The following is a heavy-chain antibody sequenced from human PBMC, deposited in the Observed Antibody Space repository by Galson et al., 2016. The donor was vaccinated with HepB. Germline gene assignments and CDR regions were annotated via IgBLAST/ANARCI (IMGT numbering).Heavy chain of an antibody. CDR3: AKDGRIYCSSASCHAHFHY. D-gene: IGHD2-2*01. V-gene: IGHV3-30*18. Sequence: SLRLSCAVSGFTVSRYGMHWVRQDPGKGLEWVAFISYDGSNKQYADSVKGRFTISRDNSKKPLYLQMNSLKAEDTAVYYFAKDGRIYCSSASCHAHFHYWRQGTLVTVSS. CDR2: ISYDGSNK. J-gene: IGHJ4*02. CDR1: GFTVSRYG.